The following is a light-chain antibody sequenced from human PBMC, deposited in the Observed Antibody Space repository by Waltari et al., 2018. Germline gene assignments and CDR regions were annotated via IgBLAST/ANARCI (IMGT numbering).Light chain of an antibody. V-gene: IGKV2-40*01. CDR1: QSLLHTDGYTY. CDR2: GGS. J-gene: IGKJ1*01. Sequence: DIVLTQTPLSLPVSPGEPASISCRSSQSLLHTDGYTYLDWYLQKPGQSPQLLIYGGSNRASGVPDRFSGSGSGTDFKLKISRVEAEDVGLYFCMQHKALTPWTFGQGTNVEIK. CDR3: MQHKALTPWT.